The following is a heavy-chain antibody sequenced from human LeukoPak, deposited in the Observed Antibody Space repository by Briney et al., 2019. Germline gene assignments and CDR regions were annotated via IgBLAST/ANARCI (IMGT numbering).Heavy chain of an antibody. J-gene: IGHJ5*02. V-gene: IGHV4-38-2*02. CDR3: ARVKSRTSLVANWFDP. CDR1: GYSISSGYY. D-gene: IGHD2-2*01. Sequence: SETLSLTCTVSGYSISSGYYWGWIRQPPGKGLEWIGSIYHSGSTYYNPSLKSRVTISVDTSKNQFSLKLSSVTAADTAVYYCARVKSRTSLVANWFDPWGQGTLVTVSS. CDR2: IYHSGST.